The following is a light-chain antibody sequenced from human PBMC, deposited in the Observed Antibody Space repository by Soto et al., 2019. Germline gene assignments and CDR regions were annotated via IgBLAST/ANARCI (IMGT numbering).Light chain of an antibody. CDR2: DAP. CDR1: QSISSW. V-gene: IGKV1-5*01. Sequence: DIQMTQSPSTLSGSVGDRVTITCRASQSISSWLAWYQQKPGKAPKLLIYDAPSLESGVPSRFSGSGSGTEFTLTISSLQPDDFATYYCQQYNSYPWTFGQGTKVDIK. CDR3: QQYNSYPWT. J-gene: IGKJ1*01.